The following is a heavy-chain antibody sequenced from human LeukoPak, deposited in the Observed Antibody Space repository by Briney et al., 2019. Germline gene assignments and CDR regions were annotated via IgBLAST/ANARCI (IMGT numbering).Heavy chain of an antibody. CDR1: GFDFSTYA. Sequence: GGSLTLSCAASGFDFSTYAMSWVRQAPGKGLEWVSGIGGGDTHYADSVKGRFTISRDNSKSTVELHMSSLRVEDTAVYYCAKDGQSFNSMWDYLDSWGRGTLVTVSS. V-gene: IGHV3-23*01. J-gene: IGHJ4*02. D-gene: IGHD1-26*01. CDR3: AKDGQSFNSMWDYLDS. CDR2: IGGGDT.